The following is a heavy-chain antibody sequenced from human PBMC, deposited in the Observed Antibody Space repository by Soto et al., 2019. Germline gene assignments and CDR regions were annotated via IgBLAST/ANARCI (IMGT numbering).Heavy chain of an antibody. J-gene: IGHJ4*02. D-gene: IGHD4-17*01. CDR1: GGSISSYY. CDR3: ATESGSTYGYFDY. CDR2: IYYSGST. Sequence: SETLSLTCTVSGGSISSYYWSWIRQPPGKGLEWIGYIYYSGSTNYNPSLKSRVTISVDTSKNQFSLKLSSVTAADTAVYFCATESGSTYGYFDYWGQGTQVTVSS. V-gene: IGHV4-59*08.